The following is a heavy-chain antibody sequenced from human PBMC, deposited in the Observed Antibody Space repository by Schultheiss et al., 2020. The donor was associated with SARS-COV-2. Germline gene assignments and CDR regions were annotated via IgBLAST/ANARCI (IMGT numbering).Heavy chain of an antibody. V-gene: IGHV4-59*10. CDR1: GGSFSGYY. Sequence: SQTLSLTCAVYGGSFSGYYWSWIRQPAGKGLEWIGRIYTSGSTNYNPSLKSRVTISVDTSKNQFSLKLSSVTAADTAVYYCARGGSSAHFDYWGQGTLVTVSS. CDR2: IYTSGST. CDR3: ARGGSSAHFDY. J-gene: IGHJ4*02. D-gene: IGHD6-6*01.